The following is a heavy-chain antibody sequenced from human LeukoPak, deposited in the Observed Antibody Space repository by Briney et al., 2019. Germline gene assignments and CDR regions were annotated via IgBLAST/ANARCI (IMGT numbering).Heavy chain of an antibody. CDR1: GFTFSNAW. J-gene: IGHJ6*03. Sequence: TGGSLRLSCAASGFTFSNAWMSWVRQPPGKGLEWVSYISSSGSTIYYADSVKGRFTISRDNAKNSLYLQMNSLRAEDTAVYYCARGSVAGDYYYYYYMDVWGKGTTVTVSS. D-gene: IGHD6-19*01. V-gene: IGHV3-11*04. CDR3: ARGSVAGDYYYYYYMDV. CDR2: ISSSGSTI.